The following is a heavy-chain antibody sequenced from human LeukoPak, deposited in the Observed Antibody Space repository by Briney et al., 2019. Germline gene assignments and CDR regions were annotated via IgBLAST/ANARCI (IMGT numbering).Heavy chain of an antibody. CDR2: ITDKANSYAT. CDR1: GFTSSDSP. Sequence: PGGSLKLSCAASGFTSSDSPMHWVRQASGKGLEWVGRITDKANSYATAYAESVKGRFTISRDDSKNTAYLQMNSLQTEDSAVYYCTRLPMLKTFDYWGQGVLVTVSS. CDR3: TRLPMLKTFDY. V-gene: IGHV3-73*01. J-gene: IGHJ4*02. D-gene: IGHD3-10*02.